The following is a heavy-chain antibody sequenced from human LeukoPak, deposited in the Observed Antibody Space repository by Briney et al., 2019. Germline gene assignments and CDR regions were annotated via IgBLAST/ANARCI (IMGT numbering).Heavy chain of an antibody. J-gene: IGHJ4*02. V-gene: IGHV3-21*01. Sequence: GGSLRLSCAASGFTFSSYSMNWVRQAPGKGLEWVSSISSSSSYIYYADSVKGRFTISRDNAKNSPYLQMNSLRAEDTAVYYCARDNRYYYDSSGYCDYWGQGTLVTVSS. CDR3: ARDNRYYYDSSGYCDY. CDR1: GFTFSSYS. D-gene: IGHD3-22*01. CDR2: ISSSSSYI.